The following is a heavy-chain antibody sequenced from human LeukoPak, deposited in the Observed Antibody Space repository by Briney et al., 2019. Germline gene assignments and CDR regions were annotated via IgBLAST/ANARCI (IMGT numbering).Heavy chain of an antibody. V-gene: IGHV3-23*01. Sequence: KAGGSLRLSCAASGFTFSSYAMSWVRQAPGKGLEWVSAISGGGGSTFYGDSVKGRFTISRDNSKNTLYLQMNSLRAEDTAVYYCAKTDLVVSYAPLRFWGQGTLVTVSS. CDR2: ISGGGGST. D-gene: IGHD3-22*01. J-gene: IGHJ4*02. CDR1: GFTFSSYA. CDR3: AKTDLVVSYAPLRF.